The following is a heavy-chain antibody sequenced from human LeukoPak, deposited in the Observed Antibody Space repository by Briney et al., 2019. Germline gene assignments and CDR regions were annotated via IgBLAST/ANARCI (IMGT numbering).Heavy chain of an antibody. CDR1: GFTFSGYA. CDR2: ISYDGSNK. CDR3: ARETLYPTGTLLYYYGMDV. V-gene: IGHV3-30-3*01. J-gene: IGHJ6*02. D-gene: IGHD1-26*01. Sequence: GGSLRLSCAASGFTFSGYAMHWVRQAPGKGLEWVAVISYDGSNKYYADSVKGRFTISRDNSKNTLYLQMNSLRAEDTAVYYCARETLYPTGTLLYYYGMDVWGQGTTVTVSS.